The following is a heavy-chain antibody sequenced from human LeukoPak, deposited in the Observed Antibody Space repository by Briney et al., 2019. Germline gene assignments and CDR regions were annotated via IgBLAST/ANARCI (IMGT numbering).Heavy chain of an antibody. J-gene: IGHJ4*02. CDR3: AKGHTYGMI. CDR1: GFTFSSYW. V-gene: IGHV3-7*03. CDR2: IRQDGSVQ. Sequence: GGSLRLSCAASGFTFSSYWMSWVRQAPGKGLEWVANIRQDGSVQNYVDSVKGRFTISRDNPKNSVYLQMNSLEAEDTAVYYCAKGHTYGMIWGQGTLVSVSS. D-gene: IGHD2-8*01.